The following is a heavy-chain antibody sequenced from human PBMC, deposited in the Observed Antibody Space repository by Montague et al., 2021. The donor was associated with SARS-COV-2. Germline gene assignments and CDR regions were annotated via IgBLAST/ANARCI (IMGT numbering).Heavy chain of an antibody. CDR1: GYTFTGYF. CDR3: ARELWFGDSSCGY. J-gene: IGHJ4*02. V-gene: IGHV1-2*06. CDR2: INPDSGDT. D-gene: IGHD2-21*01. Sequence: SVRVSCKASGYTFTGYFIHWFRLAPGQGLEWMGRINPDSGDTNYAQKSQGRVTLTRDTSLSTAYMELRRLRSDDTAVYYCARELWFGDSSCGYWGQGSLATVSS.